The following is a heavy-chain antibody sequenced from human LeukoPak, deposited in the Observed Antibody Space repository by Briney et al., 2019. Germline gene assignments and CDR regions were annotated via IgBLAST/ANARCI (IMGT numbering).Heavy chain of an antibody. Sequence: SETLSLTCAVYGGSFSGYYWSWIRQPPGKGLEWIGEINHSGSTNYNPSLKSRVTISVDTSKNQFSLKLSSVTAADTAVYYCASEGGNAFDYWGQGTLVTVSS. D-gene: IGHD4-23*01. CDR1: GGSFSGYY. CDR3: ASEGGNAFDY. V-gene: IGHV4-34*01. CDR2: INHSGST. J-gene: IGHJ4*02.